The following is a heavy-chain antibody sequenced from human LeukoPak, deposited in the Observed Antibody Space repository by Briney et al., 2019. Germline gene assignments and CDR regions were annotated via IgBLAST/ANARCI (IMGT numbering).Heavy chain of an antibody. J-gene: IGHJ4*02. D-gene: IGHD4-17*01. CDR1: GFSLTTSGMS. CDR3: ARIPLYGAYLDY. V-gene: IGHV2-70*01. CDR2: IDWEDDK. Sequence: ESGPTLVNPTQTLRLTCTFSGFSLTTSGMSVTWIRQPPGKALEWLALIDWEDDKFYSTSLKMRLTISKDTSKNLVVLTMTDMDPVDTATYYCARIPLYGAYLDYWGQGTPVTVSS.